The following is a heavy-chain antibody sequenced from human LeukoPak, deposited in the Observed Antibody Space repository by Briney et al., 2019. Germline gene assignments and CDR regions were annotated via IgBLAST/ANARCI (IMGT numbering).Heavy chain of an antibody. D-gene: IGHD5/OR15-5a*01. V-gene: IGHV3-7*03. CDR1: GFTFSGYW. Sequence: PGGSLRLSCAASGFTFSGYWMSWVRQAPGKGLEWVANIKQDGGEKYYVDSVKGRFTISGDSAKNSLYLQMNSLISEDTAVYYCPRSKIGGYYYGLDVWGQGTTVTDS. CDR3: PRSKIGGYYYGLDV. CDR2: IKQDGGEK. J-gene: IGHJ6*02.